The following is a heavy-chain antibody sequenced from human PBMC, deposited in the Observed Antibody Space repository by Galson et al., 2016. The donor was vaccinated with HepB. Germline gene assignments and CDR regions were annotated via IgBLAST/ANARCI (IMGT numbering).Heavy chain of an antibody. CDR1: GYTFTSYA. CDR2: IKAGNGNT. CDR3: VRDYYDSSGDPYKWFDP. D-gene: IGHD3-22*01. Sequence: SLKVSCTASGYTFTSYAMHWVRQAPGQRLEWMGRIKAGNGNTQYSQKFQGRVTITRDTSASTAYLELSSLRSEDTAVYYGVRDYYDSSGDPYKWFDPWGQGTLVTVSS. J-gene: IGHJ5*02. V-gene: IGHV1-3*01.